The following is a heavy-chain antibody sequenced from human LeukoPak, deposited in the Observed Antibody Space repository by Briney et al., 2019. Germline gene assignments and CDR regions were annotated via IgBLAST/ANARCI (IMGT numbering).Heavy chain of an antibody. CDR2: INPGDSDT. V-gene: IGHV5-51*01. D-gene: IGHD6-25*01. J-gene: IGHJ6*02. Sequence: GESLKISCKGSGYSFTNYWIAWVRQMPGKGLKWMGIINPGDSDTRYSPSVQGQVTISADTSISTAYLQWSSLKASDTAMYYCARRDGGSALGVWGRGTTVIVSS. CDR3: ARRDGGSALGV. CDR1: GYSFTNYW.